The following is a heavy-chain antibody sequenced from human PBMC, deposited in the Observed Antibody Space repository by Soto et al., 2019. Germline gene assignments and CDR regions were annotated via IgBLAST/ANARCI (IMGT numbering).Heavy chain of an antibody. J-gene: IGHJ5*02. V-gene: IGHV1-18*04. CDR2: ISAYNGNT. D-gene: IGHD3-22*01. CDR1: GYTFTSYG. Sequence: ASVKVSCKASGYTFTSYGISWVRQAPGQGLEWMGWISAYNGNTNYAQKLQGRVTMTTDTSTSTAYMELRSLRSDDTAVYYCARDRGYSDSSGHNWFDPWGQGTLVTVSS. CDR3: ARDRGYSDSSGHNWFDP.